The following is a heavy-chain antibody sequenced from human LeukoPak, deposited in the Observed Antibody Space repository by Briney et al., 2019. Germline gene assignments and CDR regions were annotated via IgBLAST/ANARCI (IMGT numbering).Heavy chain of an antibody. CDR3: ARRGYCSGGTCLTFDL. CDR2: IYYSGST. CDR1: GGSISSYY. V-gene: IGHV4-59*08. Sequence: SETLSFTCTVSGGSISSYYWSWIRQPPGKGLEWIAYIYYSGSTNYNPSLKSRVTISVDTSKNQFSLKLSSVTAADTAVYYCARRGYCSGGTCLTFDLWGQGTLVTVSS. J-gene: IGHJ4*02. D-gene: IGHD2-15*01.